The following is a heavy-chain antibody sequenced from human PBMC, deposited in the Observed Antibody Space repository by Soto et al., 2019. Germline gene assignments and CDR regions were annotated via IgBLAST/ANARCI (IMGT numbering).Heavy chain of an antibody. CDR3: ARGVIAVAGNDNWFDP. Sequence: PSETLSLTCTVSGGSISSGGYYWSWIRQHPGKGLEWIGYIYYSGSTYHNPSLKSRVTISVDTSKNQFSLKLSSVTAADTAVYYCARGVIAVAGNDNWFDPWGQGTLVTVS. CDR2: IYYSGST. J-gene: IGHJ5*02. D-gene: IGHD6-19*01. CDR1: GGSISSGGYY. V-gene: IGHV4-31*03.